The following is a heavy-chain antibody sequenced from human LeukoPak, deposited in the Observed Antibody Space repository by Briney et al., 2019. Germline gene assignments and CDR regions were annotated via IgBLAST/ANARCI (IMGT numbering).Heavy chain of an antibody. V-gene: IGHV3-21*01. J-gene: IGHJ4*02. CDR3: ARVGNYYDSSGYYYPFDY. CDR1: GFTFSSSD. CDR2: IRHSDSNT. D-gene: IGHD3-22*01. Sequence: GGSLRLSCAASGFTFSSSDMSWVRQAPGSGLEWVSSIRHSDSNTYYADSVKGRFTISRDNAKNSLYLQMNSLRAEDTAVYYCARVGNYYDSSGYYYPFDYWGQGTLVTVSS.